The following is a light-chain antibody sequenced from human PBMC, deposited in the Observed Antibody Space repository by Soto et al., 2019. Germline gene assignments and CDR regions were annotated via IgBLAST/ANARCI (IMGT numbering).Light chain of an antibody. V-gene: IGKV3-15*01. CDR1: QSVSSN. Sequence: MVMTQSPATLSVSPGERATLSCRSSQSVSSNLAWYQQKPVQAPRLLIYGASTRATGIPARFSGSGSGTEFTLTITSRQSEDFAVYYCQQYKKWPWTFGQGTKVEI. CDR3: QQYKKWPWT. J-gene: IGKJ1*01. CDR2: GAS.